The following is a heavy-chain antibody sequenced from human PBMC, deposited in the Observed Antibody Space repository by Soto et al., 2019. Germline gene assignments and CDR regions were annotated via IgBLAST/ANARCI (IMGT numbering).Heavy chain of an antibody. CDR2: ISNSGSII. CDR1: GFNFISYS. J-gene: IGHJ3*02. CDR3: VRVYASNSFDI. D-gene: IGHD2-2*01. V-gene: IGHV3-48*02. Sequence: EVQLVESGGNLVQPGGSLRLSCAASGFNFISYSMSWVRQAPGKGLEWVSYISNSGSIIHDADSVKGRFTISRDNAKNSLSLQMNSLRDEDTAVYYCVRVYASNSFDIWGQRTVVTVSS.